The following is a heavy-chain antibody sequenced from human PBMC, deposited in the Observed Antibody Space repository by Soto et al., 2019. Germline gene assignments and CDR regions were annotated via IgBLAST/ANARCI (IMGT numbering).Heavy chain of an antibody. CDR1: GYTFTSYG. Sequence: ASVKVSCKASGYTFTSYGINWVRQAPGQGLEWMGWISAYNGNTNYAQKLQGRVTMTTDTSTSTAYMELRSLRSDDTAVYYCARMGKTTVTTLGKGYYYYYMDVWGKGTTVTVSS. CDR3: ARMGKTTVTTLGKGYYYYYMDV. D-gene: IGHD4-17*01. CDR2: ISAYNGNT. V-gene: IGHV1-18*01. J-gene: IGHJ6*03.